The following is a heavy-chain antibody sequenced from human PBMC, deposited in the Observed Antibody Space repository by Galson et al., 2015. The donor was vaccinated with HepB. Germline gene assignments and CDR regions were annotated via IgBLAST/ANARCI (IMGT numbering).Heavy chain of an antibody. Sequence: SVKVSCKASGYTFTSYGISWVRQAPGQGLEWMGWISAYNGNTNYAQKLQGRVTMTTDTSTSTAYMELRSLRSDDTAVYYCASPYYDYVWGSYHYFAVWGQGTLVTVSS. V-gene: IGHV1-18*01. CDR3: ASPYYDYVWGSYHYFAV. CDR1: GYTFTSYG. CDR2: ISAYNGNT. D-gene: IGHD3-16*01. J-gene: IGHJ4*02.